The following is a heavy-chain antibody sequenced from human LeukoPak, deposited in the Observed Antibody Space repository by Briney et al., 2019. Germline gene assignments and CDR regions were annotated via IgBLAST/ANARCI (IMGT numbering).Heavy chain of an antibody. CDR2: ISSSTSYI. D-gene: IGHD3-3*01. V-gene: IGHV3-21*01. CDR3: ATYYEMN. CDR1: GFTFSSYS. J-gene: IGHJ4*02. Sequence: GGSLRLSCAASGFTFSSYSMNWVRQAPGRGLEWVSSISSSTSYIYYADSVKGRFTLSRDNAKNSLYLQMSSLRAEDTAVYYCATYYEMNWGQGTLVTVSS.